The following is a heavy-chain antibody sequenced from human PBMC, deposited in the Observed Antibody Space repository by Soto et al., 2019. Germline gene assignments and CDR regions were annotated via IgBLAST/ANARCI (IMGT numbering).Heavy chain of an antibody. D-gene: IGHD2-21*02. CDR2: IYYSGST. CDR3: ARAPGGNSNDWYFDL. V-gene: IGHV4-31*03. CDR1: GGSISSGGYY. J-gene: IGHJ2*01. Sequence: QVQLQESGPGLVKPSQTLSLTCTVSGGSISSGGYYWNWIRQHPGKGLEWIGYIYYSGSTYYNPSRKSRVNISVDTSKNQFSLKLSSVTAADTAVYYCARAPGGNSNDWYFDLWGRGTLVTVSS.